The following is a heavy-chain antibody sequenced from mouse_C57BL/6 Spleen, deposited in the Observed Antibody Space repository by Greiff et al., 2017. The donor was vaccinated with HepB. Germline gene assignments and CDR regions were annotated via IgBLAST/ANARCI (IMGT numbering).Heavy chain of an antibody. Sequence: VKLQQSGAELARPGASVKLSCKASGYTFTSYGISWVKQRTGQGLEWIGEIYPRSGNTYYNEKFKGKATLTADKSSSTAYMELRSLTSEDSAVYFCARCDGYSNYYAMDYWGQGTSVTVSS. V-gene: IGHV1-81*01. CDR3: ARCDGYSNYYAMDY. CDR1: GYTFTSYG. D-gene: IGHD2-3*01. CDR2: IYPRSGNT. J-gene: IGHJ4*01.